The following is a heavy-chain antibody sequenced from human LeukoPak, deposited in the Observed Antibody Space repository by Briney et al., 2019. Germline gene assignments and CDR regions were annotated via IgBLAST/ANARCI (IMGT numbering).Heavy chain of an antibody. V-gene: IGHV1-69*06. J-gene: IGHJ3*02. CDR1: GGTFSSYA. Sequence: SVKVSCKASGGTFSSYAISWVRQALGQGLEWMGGIIPIFGTANYAQKFQGRVTITADKSTSTAYMELSSLRSEDTAVYYCARGATDIVVVVAATDAFDIWGQGTMVTVSS. CDR2: IIPIFGTA. D-gene: IGHD2-15*01. CDR3: ARGATDIVVVVAATDAFDI.